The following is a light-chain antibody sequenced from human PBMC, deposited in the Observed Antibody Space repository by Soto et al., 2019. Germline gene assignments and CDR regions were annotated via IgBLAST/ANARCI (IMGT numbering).Light chain of an antibody. Sequence: QSVLTQPASVSGSPGQSITISCTGTSSDVGSYNLVSWYQQHPGKAPKLMIYEGSKRPSGVSNRFSGSKSGNTASLTISGLQVEDEADYYCFSYAGSSTYVVFGGGTQLTVL. CDR1: SSDVGSYNL. V-gene: IGLV2-23*01. CDR2: EGS. CDR3: FSYAGSSTYVV. J-gene: IGLJ2*01.